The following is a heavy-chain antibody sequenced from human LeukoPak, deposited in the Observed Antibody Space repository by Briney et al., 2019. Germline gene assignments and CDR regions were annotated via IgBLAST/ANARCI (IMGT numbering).Heavy chain of an antibody. Sequence: SETLSLTCAISGHSTTRGYYWAWFRQSPGKGLEWIATFVQSHKSFYNASLESRVTMSLDTSKSQFSLNLTSVTAADTAVYSCARVLSFPFLLDSWGRGTQVTVSS. CDR1: GHSTTRGYY. CDR2: FVQSHKS. J-gene: IGHJ4*02. CDR3: ARVLSFPFLLDS. D-gene: IGHD2/OR15-2a*01. V-gene: IGHV4-38-2*01.